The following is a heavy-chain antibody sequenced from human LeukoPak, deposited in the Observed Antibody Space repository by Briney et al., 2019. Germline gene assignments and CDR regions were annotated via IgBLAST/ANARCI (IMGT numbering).Heavy chain of an antibody. CDR1: GFTFSSYE. D-gene: IGHD3-10*01. CDR2: ISSSGSTI. J-gene: IGHJ5*02. CDR3: ARDHKDYGPGSYYSVGDNWFDP. V-gene: IGHV3-48*03. Sequence: GGSLRLSCAASGFTFSSYEMNWVRQALGKGLEWVSYISSSGSTIYYADSVKGRFTISRDNAKNSLYLQMNSLRAEDTAVYYCARDHKDYGPGSYYSVGDNWFDPWGQGTLVTVSS.